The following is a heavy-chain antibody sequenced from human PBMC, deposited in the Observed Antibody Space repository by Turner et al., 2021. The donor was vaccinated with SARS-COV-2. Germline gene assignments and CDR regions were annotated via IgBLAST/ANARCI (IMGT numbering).Heavy chain of an antibody. CDR3: ARDCSIPSCEA. Sequence: EVQLVESGGGLVMPGGSLRLSCAASGFTFSSYSMNWVLQAPGKGLEWVSSISISSSYTYYADSVKGRFTISRDNAKNSLYLQMNSLRAEDTAVYYCARDCSIPSCEAWGQGTLVTVSS. V-gene: IGHV3-21*01. CDR1: GFTFSSYS. CDR2: ISISSSYT. D-gene: IGHD2-2*01. J-gene: IGHJ5*02.